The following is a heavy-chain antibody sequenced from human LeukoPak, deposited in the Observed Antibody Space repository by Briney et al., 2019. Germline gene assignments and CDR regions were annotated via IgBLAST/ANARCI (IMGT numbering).Heavy chain of an antibody. CDR3: ARDVVVVPAAIDYGMDV. J-gene: IGHJ6*02. CDR2: INHSGST. V-gene: IGHV4-34*01. CDR1: GGSFSDYF. Sequence: MASETLSLTCAVYGGSFSDYFWDWIRQPPGKGLEWIGEINHSGSTYYNPSLKSRVTISVDTSKTQFSLNLSSVTAADTAVYYCARDVVVVPAAIDYGMDVWGQGTTVTVSS. D-gene: IGHD2-2*01.